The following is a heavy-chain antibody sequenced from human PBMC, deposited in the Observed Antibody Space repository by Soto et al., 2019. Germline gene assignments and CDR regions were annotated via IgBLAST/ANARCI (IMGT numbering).Heavy chain of an antibody. Sequence: GGSLRLSCAASGFTFSSYWMHWVRQAPGKGLVWVSRINSDGSSTSYADSVKGRFTISRDNAKNTLYLQMNSLRAEDTAVYYCAREYSSSWYLVDYWGQGTLVTV. J-gene: IGHJ4*02. CDR2: INSDGSST. CDR1: GFTFSSYW. V-gene: IGHV3-74*01. D-gene: IGHD6-13*01. CDR3: AREYSSSWYLVDY.